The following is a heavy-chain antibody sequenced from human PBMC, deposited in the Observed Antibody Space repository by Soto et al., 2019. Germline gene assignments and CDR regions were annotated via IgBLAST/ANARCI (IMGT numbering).Heavy chain of an antibody. J-gene: IGHJ5*02. V-gene: IGHV3-11*06. Sequence: PGGSLRLSCAASGFTFSDYYMSWIRQAPGKGLEWVSYISSSSSYTNYADSVKGRFTISRDNAKNSLCLQMNSLRAEDTAVYYCARVGGYCSSTSCHWFDPWGQGTLVTVSS. CDR1: GFTFSDYY. D-gene: IGHD2-2*01. CDR3: ARVGGYCSSTSCHWFDP. CDR2: ISSSSSYT.